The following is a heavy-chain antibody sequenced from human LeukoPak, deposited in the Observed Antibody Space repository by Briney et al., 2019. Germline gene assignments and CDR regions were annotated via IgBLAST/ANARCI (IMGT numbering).Heavy chain of an antibody. V-gene: IGHV3-30*02. Sequence: GGSLRLSCAASGFTFSSYGMHWVRQAPGKGLEWVAFIRYDGSNKYYADSVKGRFTISRDNSKNTLSLQMNSLRAEDTAVYYCVRESGFWTASGVGRPLDVWGKGTTVTVSS. CDR1: GFTFSSYG. J-gene: IGHJ6*04. CDR2: IRYDGSNK. CDR3: VRESGFWTASGVGRPLDV. D-gene: IGHD3/OR15-3a*01.